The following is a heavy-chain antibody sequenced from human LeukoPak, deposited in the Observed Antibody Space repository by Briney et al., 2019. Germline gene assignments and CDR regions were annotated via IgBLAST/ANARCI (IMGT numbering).Heavy chain of an antibody. J-gene: IGHJ4*02. Sequence: GGSLRLSCAASGFTFSSYEMNWVRQAPGKGLEWVSYISSSGSTIYYADSVKGRFTISRDNAKNSLYLQMNSLRAEDTALYYCARGGQLWPPDALDYWGQGTLVTVSS. CDR3: ARGGQLWPPDALDY. V-gene: IGHV3-48*03. CDR1: GFTFSSYE. D-gene: IGHD5-18*01. CDR2: ISSSGSTI.